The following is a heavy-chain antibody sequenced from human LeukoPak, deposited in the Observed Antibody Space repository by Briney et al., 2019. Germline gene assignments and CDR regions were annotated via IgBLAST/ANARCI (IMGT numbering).Heavy chain of an antibody. J-gene: IGHJ3*02. V-gene: IGHV3-30-3*01. Sequence: GGSLRLSCAASGFTFSSYAMHWVRQAPGKGLEWVAVISYDGSNKYYADSVKGRFTISRDNSKNTLYLQMSSLRTEDTALYYCARVDSIAAADSTRSPAFDIWGQGTMVTVSS. CDR1: GFTFSSYA. CDR2: ISYDGSNK. D-gene: IGHD6-13*01. CDR3: ARVDSIAAADSTRSPAFDI.